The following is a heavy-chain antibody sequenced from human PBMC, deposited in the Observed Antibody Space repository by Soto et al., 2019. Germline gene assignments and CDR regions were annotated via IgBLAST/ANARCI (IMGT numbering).Heavy chain of an antibody. Sequence: PSETLSLTCTVSGGSISSYYWSWIRQPPGKGLEWIGYIYYSGSTNYNPSLKSRVTISVDTSKNQFSLKLSSVTAADTAVYYCARDGVSGWYGDFDYWGQGTLVTVSS. CDR2: IYYSGST. D-gene: IGHD6-19*01. V-gene: IGHV4-59*01. CDR3: ARDGVSGWYGDFDY. J-gene: IGHJ4*02. CDR1: GGSISSYY.